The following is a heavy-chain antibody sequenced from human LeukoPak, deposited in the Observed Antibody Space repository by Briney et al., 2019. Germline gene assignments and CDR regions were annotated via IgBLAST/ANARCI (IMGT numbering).Heavy chain of an antibody. CDR2: ISGSDGYT. Sequence: GGSLRLSCAASGFTFSSYAMIWVRQAPGKGLEAPGKGLEWVSTISGSDGYTYYADSVKGRFTISRDNSKNTLYLQMNTLRAEDTAVYYCAKDLGRYRNNCFDYWGQGTLVTVSS. D-gene: IGHD1-26*01. V-gene: IGHV3-23*01. J-gene: IGHJ4*02. CDR3: AKDLGRYRNNCFDY. CDR1: GFTFSSYA.